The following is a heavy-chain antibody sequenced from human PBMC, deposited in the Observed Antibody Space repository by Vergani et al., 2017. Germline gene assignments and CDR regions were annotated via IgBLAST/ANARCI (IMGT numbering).Heavy chain of an antibody. Sequence: QVQLQESGPGLVKPSQTLSLTCTVSGGSISSGGYYWSWIRQHPGKGLEWIGYIYYSGSTYYNPSLKSRVTISVDPSKNQFSLKLSSVTAADTAVYYCAGGDYGDYETLDYWGQGTLVTVSS. CDR1: GGSISSGGYY. D-gene: IGHD4-17*01. CDR3: AGGDYGDYETLDY. CDR2: IYYSGST. J-gene: IGHJ4*02. V-gene: IGHV4-31*03.